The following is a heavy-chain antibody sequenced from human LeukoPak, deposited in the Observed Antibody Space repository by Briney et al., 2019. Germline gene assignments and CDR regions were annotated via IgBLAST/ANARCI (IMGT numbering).Heavy chain of an antibody. J-gene: IGHJ4*02. CDR1: GDSVTTYY. CDR3: ARGAYGTPDY. V-gene: IGHV4-59*02. Sequence: SETLSLTCTVSGDSVTTYYWSWIRQPPGKGLEWLGYVYYSGSATYNPSLKSRVTISVDTSKNQFSLKLSSVTAADTAVYYCARGAYGTPDYWGQGTLVTVSS. CDR2: VYYSGSA. D-gene: IGHD4-17*01.